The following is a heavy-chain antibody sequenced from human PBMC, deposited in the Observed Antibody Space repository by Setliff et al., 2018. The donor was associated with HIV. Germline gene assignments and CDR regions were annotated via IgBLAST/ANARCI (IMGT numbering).Heavy chain of an antibody. V-gene: IGHV4-30-4*08. J-gene: IGHJ3*02. CDR1: GASMSSGDYY. Sequence: SETLSLTCTVSGASMSSGDYYWSWIRQPPGKGLEWIGYIYYSGNSYYNPSLKSRVTLSVDTSKNQFSLKVNSVTAADMAVYYCAREVNIPVRGITDDAFDIWGQGTMVTVSS. CDR3: AREVNIPVRGITDDAFDI. CDR2: IYYSGNS. D-gene: IGHD3-10*01.